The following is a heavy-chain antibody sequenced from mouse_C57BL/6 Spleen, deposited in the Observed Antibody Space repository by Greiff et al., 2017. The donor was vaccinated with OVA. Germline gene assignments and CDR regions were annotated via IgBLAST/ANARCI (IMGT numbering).Heavy chain of an antibody. CDR3: ARGEPYDDYDGYAMDY. CDR2: INPSNGGT. D-gene: IGHD2-4*01. Sequence: QVQLQQPGTELVKPGASVKLSCKASGYTFTSYWMHWVKQRPGQGLEWIGNINPSNGGTNYNEKFKSKATLTVDKSSSTAYMQLSSLTSEDSAVYYCARGEPYDDYDGYAMDYWGQGTSVTVSS. CDR1: GYTFTSYW. J-gene: IGHJ4*01. V-gene: IGHV1-53*01.